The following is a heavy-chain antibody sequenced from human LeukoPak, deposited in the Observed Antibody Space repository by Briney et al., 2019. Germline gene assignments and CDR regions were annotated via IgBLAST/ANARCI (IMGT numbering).Heavy chain of an antibody. CDR1: GFTFSSYG. D-gene: IGHD3-10*01. V-gene: IGHV3-30*18. Sequence: GRSLRLSCAASGFTFSSYGMHWVRQAPGKGLEWVAVISCDGSNKYYADSVKGRFTISRDNSKNTLYLQMNSLRAEDTAVYYCAKGTGSYDRYYYYGMDVWGKGTTVTVSS. CDR3: AKGTGSYDRYYYYGMDV. J-gene: IGHJ6*04. CDR2: ISCDGSNK.